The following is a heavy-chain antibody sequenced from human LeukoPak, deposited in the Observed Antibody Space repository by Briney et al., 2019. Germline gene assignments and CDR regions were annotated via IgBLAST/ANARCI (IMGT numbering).Heavy chain of an antibody. CDR3: ARDRGDYYDSSGYYYWFDP. Sequence: GASLKISCKASGYTITSYAMQWVRQAPGQRLEWMGRFSAGNGNTKYSQKFQGRVTITRDTSASTAYMELSSLRSEDTAVYYCARDRGDYYDSSGYYYWFDPWGQGTLVTVSS. V-gene: IGHV1-3*01. CDR2: FSAGNGNT. D-gene: IGHD3-22*01. CDR1: GYTITSYA. J-gene: IGHJ5*02.